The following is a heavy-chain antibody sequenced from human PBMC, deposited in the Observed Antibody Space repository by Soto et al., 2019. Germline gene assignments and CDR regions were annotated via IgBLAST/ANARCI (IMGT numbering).Heavy chain of an antibody. CDR2: ISHDGSNK. D-gene: IGHD6-19*01. J-gene: IGHJ4*02. Sequence: QVQLVESGGGVVQPGRSLRLSCAASGFSFSSCAMHWVRQAPGKGLEWVAVISHDGSNKYYADYVKGRFTNSRDNSKNTLYLQMNSLRPEDTAVYYCARVSIAVAGIAYYFDYGGQGTLVTVSS. CDR3: ARVSIAVAGIAYYFDY. CDR1: GFSFSSCA. V-gene: IGHV3-30-3*01.